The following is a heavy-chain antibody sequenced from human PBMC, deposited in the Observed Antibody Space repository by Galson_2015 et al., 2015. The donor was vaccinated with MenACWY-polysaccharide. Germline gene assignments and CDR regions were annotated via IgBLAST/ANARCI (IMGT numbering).Heavy chain of an antibody. CDR3: ARDSGIAGADDD. D-gene: IGHD6-13*01. J-gene: IGHJ4*02. CDR1: GFTFSTYS. Sequence: SLRLSCAASGFTFSTYSMTWVRQAPGKGLEWVSYINGGSSTIYYADSVKGRFTISRDNAKNSLYLQMNSLRDGDTAVYYCARDSGIAGADDDWGQGTLVTVSA. V-gene: IGHV3-48*02. CDR2: INGGSSTI.